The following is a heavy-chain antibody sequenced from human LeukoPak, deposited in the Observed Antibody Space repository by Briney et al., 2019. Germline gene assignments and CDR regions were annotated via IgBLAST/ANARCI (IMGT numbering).Heavy chain of an antibody. J-gene: IGHJ6*04. D-gene: IGHD3-10*02. V-gene: IGHV3-20*04. Sequence: GGSLRLSCAASGFTFDDYGMSWVRQAPGKGLEWVSGINWNGGSTGYADSVKGRFTISRDNVKNSLYLQMNSLRAEDTAVYYCAELGITMIGGVWGKGTTVTISS. CDR1: GFTFDDYG. CDR2: INWNGGST. CDR3: AELGITMIGGV.